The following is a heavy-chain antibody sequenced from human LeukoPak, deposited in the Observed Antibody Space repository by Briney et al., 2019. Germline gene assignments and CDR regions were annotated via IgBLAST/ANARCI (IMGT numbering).Heavy chain of an antibody. CDR2: IKQDGSEK. D-gene: IGHD3-3*01. Sequence: RPGGSLRLSCAASGFTFSSYWMSWVRKAPGKGLEWVANIKQDGSEKYYVDSVKGRFTISRDNAKNSLYLQVNSLRAEDTAVYYCARGSRFGVVGRDAFDIWGQGTVVTVSS. CDR1: GFTFSSYW. CDR3: ARGSRFGVVGRDAFDI. J-gene: IGHJ3*02. V-gene: IGHV3-7*01.